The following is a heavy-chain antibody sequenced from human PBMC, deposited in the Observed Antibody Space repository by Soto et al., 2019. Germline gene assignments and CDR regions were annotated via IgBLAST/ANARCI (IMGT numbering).Heavy chain of an antibody. D-gene: IGHD6-19*01. CDR3: AREPVAFLAGSDAFYI. V-gene: IGHV3-48*01. CDR1: GFTFSSYS. J-gene: IGHJ3*02. Sequence: GGSLRLSCAASGFTFSSYSMNWVRQAPGKGLEWVSYISSSSSTIYYADSVKGRFTISRDNAKNSLYLQMNSLRAEDTAVYYCAREPVAFLAGSDAFYIWGQGTMVTVSS. CDR2: ISSSSSTI.